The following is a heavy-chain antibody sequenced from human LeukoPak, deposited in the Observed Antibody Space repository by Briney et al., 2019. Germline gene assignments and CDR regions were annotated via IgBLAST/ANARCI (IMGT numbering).Heavy chain of an antibody. CDR2: ISYDGGNK. CDR3: ARDSFDPTGFDP. CDR1: GFTFSSCA. V-gene: IGHV3-30*04. Sequence: GRSLRLSCAASGFTFSSCAIHWVRQAPGKGLEWVAAISYDGGNKYYADSVKGRFTISRDNSKNTLYLQVNGLRAEDTAVYYCARDSFDPTGFDPWGQGTLVTASS. J-gene: IGHJ5*02. D-gene: IGHD3-10*01.